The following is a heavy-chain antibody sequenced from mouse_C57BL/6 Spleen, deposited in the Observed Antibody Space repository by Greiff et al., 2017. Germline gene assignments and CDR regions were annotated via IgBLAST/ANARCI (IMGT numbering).Heavy chain of an antibody. CDR2: IHPSDSDT. J-gene: IGHJ4*01. D-gene: IGHD1-1*02. Sequence: QVQLQQPGAELVKPGASVKVSCKASGYTFTSYWMHWVKQRPGQGLEWIGRIHPSDSDTNYNQKFKGKATLTVDKSSSTAYMQLSILTSEDSAVYYCSIDITIYSMDYWGQGTSVTVSS. CDR3: SIDITIYSMDY. CDR1: GYTFTSYW. V-gene: IGHV1-74*01.